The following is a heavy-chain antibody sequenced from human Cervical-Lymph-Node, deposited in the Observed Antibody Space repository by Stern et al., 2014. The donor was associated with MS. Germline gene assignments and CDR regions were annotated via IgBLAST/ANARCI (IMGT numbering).Heavy chain of an antibody. Sequence: QVQLVQSGAEVKKPGASVKVSCKASGDIFISNYMHWVRQAPGQGLEWMGIINPSDGGTTYAQKFQGRVTMTRDTSTSTVYMELSSLRSEDTAVYYCTRVNFAYNYALYFDYWGQGTLVTVSS. CDR3: TRVNFAYNYALYFDY. V-gene: IGHV1-46*01. J-gene: IGHJ4*02. D-gene: IGHD1-1*01. CDR1: GDIFISNY. CDR2: INPSDGGT.